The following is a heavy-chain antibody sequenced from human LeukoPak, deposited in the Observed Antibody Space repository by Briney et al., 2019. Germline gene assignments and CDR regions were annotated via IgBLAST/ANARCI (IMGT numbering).Heavy chain of an antibody. CDR3: ARARASGNYYHYMDV. CDR2: IYTSGST. J-gene: IGHJ6*03. V-gene: IGHV4-4*07. Sequence: PSETLSLTCTVSGGSISFYYWTWIRQPAGKGLEWIGRIYTSGSTNYNPSLKSRVTMSVDTSKNQFSLKLSSVTAADTAVYYCARARASGNYYHYMDVWGKGTTVTISS. CDR1: GGSISFYY. D-gene: IGHD3-10*01.